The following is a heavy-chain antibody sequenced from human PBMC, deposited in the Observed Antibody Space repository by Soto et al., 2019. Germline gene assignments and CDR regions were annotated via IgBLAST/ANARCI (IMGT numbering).Heavy chain of an antibody. D-gene: IGHD3-16*02. CDR3: AKDDRIRGVITFGGVIVLNNWFDP. Sequence: GGSLRLSCAASGFTFSSYGMHWVRQAPGKGLEWVAVISYDGSNKYYADSVKGRFTISRDNSKNTLYLQMNSLRAEDTAVYYCAKDDRIRGVITFGGVIVLNNWFDPWGQGTLVTVSS. CDR1: GFTFSSYG. V-gene: IGHV3-30*18. CDR2: ISYDGSNK. J-gene: IGHJ5*02.